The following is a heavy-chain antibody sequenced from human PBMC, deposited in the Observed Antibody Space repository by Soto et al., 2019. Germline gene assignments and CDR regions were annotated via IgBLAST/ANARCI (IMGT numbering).Heavy chain of an antibody. J-gene: IGHJ6*02. V-gene: IGHV4-61*01. CDR3: ARDAKVDKDMGGYYYYDMDV. CDR2: VYYTGTT. Sequence: ETLYVTGSISSGSFNVGNDCSSWIRQPPGKGPEWIGYVYYTGTTNYNPSLKSRVTISLDTSKNQFSLKVTSVTAADTAVYYCARDAKVDKDMGGYYYYDMDVWGQGTTVTVSS. CDR1: SGSFNVGNDC. D-gene: IGHD3-10*01.